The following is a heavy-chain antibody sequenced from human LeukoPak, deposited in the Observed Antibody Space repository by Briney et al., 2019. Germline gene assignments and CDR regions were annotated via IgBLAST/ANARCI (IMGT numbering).Heavy chain of an antibody. CDR3: ASTSSSTGECVIGY. Sequence: SGTLSLTCAVSGGSISSSNWWSWVRQPPGKGLEWIGEIYHSGSTNYHPSLKSRVTITVDNSKNQFSLKLSSVTAAATAVYYCASTSSSTGECVIGYWGQGTLVTVSS. CDR1: GGSISSSNW. CDR2: IYHSGST. J-gene: IGHJ4*02. V-gene: IGHV4-4*02. D-gene: IGHD3-16*01.